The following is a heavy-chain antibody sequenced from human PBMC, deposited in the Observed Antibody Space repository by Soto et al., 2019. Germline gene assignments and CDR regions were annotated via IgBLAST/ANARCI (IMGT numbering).Heavy chain of an antibody. V-gene: IGHV1-18*01. D-gene: IGHD6-19*01. CDR1: GYTFSSYG. CDR2: ISAYNGNT. J-gene: IGHJ4*02. Sequence: ASVKVSCKASGYTFSSYGISWVRQAPGQGLEWMGWISAYNGNTNYAQKLQGRVTMTTDTSTNTAYMELRSLRSDDTAVYYCARWYSSGWYEDYWGQGTLVTVSS. CDR3: ARWYSSGWYEDY.